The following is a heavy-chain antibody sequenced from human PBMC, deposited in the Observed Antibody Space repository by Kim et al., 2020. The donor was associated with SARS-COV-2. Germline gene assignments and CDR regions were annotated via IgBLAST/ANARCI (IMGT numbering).Heavy chain of an antibody. CDR3: ARPDSCSGGSCYSNYFDY. J-gene: IGHJ4*02. Sequence: SETLSLTCAVYGGSFSGYYWSWIRQPPGKGLEWIGEINHSGSTNYNPSLKSRVTISVDTSKNQFSLKLSSVTAADTAVYYCARPDSCSGGSCYSNYFDYWGQGTLVTVSS. V-gene: IGHV4-34*01. CDR2: INHSGST. D-gene: IGHD2-15*01. CDR1: GGSFSGYY.